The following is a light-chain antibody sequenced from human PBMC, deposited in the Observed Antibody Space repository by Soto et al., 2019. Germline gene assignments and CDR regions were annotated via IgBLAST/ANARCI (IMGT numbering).Light chain of an antibody. CDR2: DAS. J-gene: IGKJ1*01. CDR1: QSVSSY. V-gene: IGKV3-11*01. CDR3: QQRSNWPWT. Sequence: VLTQSPATLSLSAGDSATLSCRASQSVSSYLAWYQQKPGQAPRLLIYDASNRATGIPPRFSGSGSGTDFTLTISSLEPEDFAVYYCQQRSNWPWTVGQGTKVDI.